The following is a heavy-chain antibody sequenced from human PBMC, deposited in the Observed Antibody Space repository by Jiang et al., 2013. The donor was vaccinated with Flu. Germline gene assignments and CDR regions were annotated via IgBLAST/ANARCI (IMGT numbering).Heavy chain of an antibody. J-gene: IGHJ6*02. CDR2: IIPIFGTA. CDR3: ARGVIDIVVVGPYYYYYYGMDV. D-gene: IGHD2-2*01. V-gene: IGHV1-69*01. CDR1: GGTFSSYA. Sequence: SGAEVKKPGSSVKVSCKASGGTFSSYAISWVRQAPGQGLEWMGGIIPIFGTANYAQKFQGRVTITADESTSTAYMELSSLRSEDTAVYYCARGVIDIVVVGPYYYYYYGMDVWGQGTTVTVSS.